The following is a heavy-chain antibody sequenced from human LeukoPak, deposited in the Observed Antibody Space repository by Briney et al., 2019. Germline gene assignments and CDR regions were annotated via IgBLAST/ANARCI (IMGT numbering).Heavy chain of an antibody. CDR1: GYTFNSYD. D-gene: IGHD3-22*01. CDR3: ARDGRDPYYYDSSGYYYAAN. J-gene: IGHJ4*02. V-gene: IGHV1-18*01. Sequence: ASVKVSCKASGYTFNSYDISWVRQAPGQGLEWMAWISTYNGNTNYAQKLQGRVTMTTDTSTSTAYMELRSLRSDDTAVYYCARDGRDPYYYDSSGYYYAANWGQGTLVTVSS. CDR2: ISTYNGNT.